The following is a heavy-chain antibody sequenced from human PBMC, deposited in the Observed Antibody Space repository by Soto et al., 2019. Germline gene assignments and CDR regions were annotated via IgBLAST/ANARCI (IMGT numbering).Heavy chain of an antibody. J-gene: IGHJ3*02. CDR3: AKELFLGYCSGGSCYSHDAFDI. CDR1: GFTFSSYG. Sequence: QVQLVESGGGVVQPGRSLRLSCAASGFTFSSYGMHWVRQAPGNGLEWVAVISYDGSNKYYADSVKGRFTISRDNSKNTLYLQMNSLRAEDTAVYYCAKELFLGYCSGGSCYSHDAFDIWGQGTMVTVSS. V-gene: IGHV3-30*18. D-gene: IGHD2-15*01. CDR2: ISYDGSNK.